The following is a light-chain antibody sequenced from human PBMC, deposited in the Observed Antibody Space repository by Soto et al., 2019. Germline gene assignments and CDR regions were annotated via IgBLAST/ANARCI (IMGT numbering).Light chain of an antibody. J-gene: IGKJ4*01. V-gene: IGKV1-27*01. CDR2: SAS. CDR3: QRYADAPLT. CDR1: QDISNY. Sequence: DIQMTQSPSSLSASVGYRVTMTCGASQDISNYLGWYQQQPGQVPKLLMYSASTLHSGVPSRFSGSGSGTDFTLTISSLQPEDVGTYYCQRYADAPLTFGGGTKVDIK.